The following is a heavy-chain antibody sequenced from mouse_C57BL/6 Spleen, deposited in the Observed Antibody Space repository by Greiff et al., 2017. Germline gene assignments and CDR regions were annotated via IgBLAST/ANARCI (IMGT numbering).Heavy chain of an antibody. CDR2: INPYNGGT. J-gene: IGHJ3*01. CDR1: GYTFTDYY. D-gene: IGHD3-3*01. Sequence: DVQLQESGPVLVKPGASVKMSCKASGYTFTDYYMNWVKQSHGKSLEWIGVINPYNGGTSYNQKFKGKATLTVDKSSSTAYMELNSLTSEDSAVYYCAREGAGSRFAYWGQGTLVTVSA. CDR3: AREGAGSRFAY. V-gene: IGHV1-19*01.